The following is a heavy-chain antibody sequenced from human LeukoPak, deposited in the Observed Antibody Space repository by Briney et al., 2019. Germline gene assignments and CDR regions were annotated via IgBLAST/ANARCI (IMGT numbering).Heavy chain of an antibody. CDR1: GGSSSSYQ. J-gene: IGHJ4*02. CDR2: INTSGTT. D-gene: IGHD6-19*01. CDR3: ASGHNSGWGYFDY. V-gene: IGHV4-4*07. Sequence: SETLSLTCTVSGGSSSSYQWSWIRQPAGKGLECSGRINTSGTTNYNPSLKSRVTMSVDTSKNQFSVKLGSVTAADTAVYYCASGHNSGWGYFDYWGQGSLVTVSS.